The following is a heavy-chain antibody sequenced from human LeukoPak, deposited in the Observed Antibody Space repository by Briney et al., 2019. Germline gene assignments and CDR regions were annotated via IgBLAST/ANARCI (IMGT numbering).Heavy chain of an antibody. CDR3: ARVGTAEGTLEDY. CDR1: GFSFGIYW. CDR2: IMHDGSEK. J-gene: IGHJ4*02. Sequence: GGSLRLSCAASGFSFGIYWMSWVRQPPGKGLEWVANIMHDGSEKNYVDSVKGRFTISRDNAKNSLYLQMNSLRAEDTAVYYCARVGTAEGTLEDYWGQGTLVTVSS. V-gene: IGHV3-7*01. D-gene: IGHD6-13*01.